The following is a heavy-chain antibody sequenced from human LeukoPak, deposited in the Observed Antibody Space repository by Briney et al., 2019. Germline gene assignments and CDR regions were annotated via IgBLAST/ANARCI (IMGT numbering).Heavy chain of an antibody. CDR1: GGSISSGDYY. J-gene: IGHJ4*02. D-gene: IGHD6-13*01. CDR3: ARTGAAAVDY. V-gene: IGHV4-61*08. CDR2: IYYSGST. Sequence: SETLSLTCTVSGGSISSGDYYWSWIRQPPGKGLEWIGYIYYSGSTNYNPSLKSRVTISVDTSKNQFSLKLSSVTAADTAVYYCARTGAAAVDYWGQGTLVTVSS.